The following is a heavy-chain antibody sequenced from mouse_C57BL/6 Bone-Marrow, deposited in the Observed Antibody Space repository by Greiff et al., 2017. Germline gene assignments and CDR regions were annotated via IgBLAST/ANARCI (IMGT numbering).Heavy chain of an antibody. J-gene: IGHJ2*01. CDR2: INPYNGGT. CDR3: ARWGEEGCCDY. Sequence: VQLKQSGPVLVKPGASVKMSCKASGYTFTDYCMNWVKQSHGKSLEWIGVINPYNGGTSYNQKFKGKATLTVDKSSSTAYMELSSLTSEDSAVYYCARWGEEGCCDYWGQGTTLTVSS. V-gene: IGHV1-19*01. CDR1: GYTFTDYC.